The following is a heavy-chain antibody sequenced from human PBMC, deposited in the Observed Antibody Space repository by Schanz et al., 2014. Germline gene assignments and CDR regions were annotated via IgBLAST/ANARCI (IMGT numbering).Heavy chain of an antibody. CDR3: ARVEGSSGSASSYRALNV. CDR1: GFTLSSYA. Sequence: DVQLAESGGGLVQPGGSLRLSCAASGFTLSSYALSWVRQAPGKGLEWVSYISATSAKIDYADSVQGRFTISRDNAKKSLYLQMNTLRAEDTAIYYCARVEGSSGSASSYRALNVWGQGTTVTVSS. J-gene: IGHJ3*01. D-gene: IGHD3-10*01. V-gene: IGHV3-48*01. CDR2: ISATSAKI.